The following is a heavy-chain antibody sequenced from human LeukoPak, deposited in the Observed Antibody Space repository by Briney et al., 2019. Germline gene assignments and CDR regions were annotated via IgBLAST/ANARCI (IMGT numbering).Heavy chain of an antibody. CDR2: INHSGST. D-gene: IGHD3-10*02. CDR3: ARLLFARTPDY. V-gene: IGHV4-34*01. J-gene: IGHJ4*02. CDR1: GFTVSSNS. Sequence: PGGSLRLSCTVSGFTVSSNSMSWVRQAPGKGLEWIGEINHSGSTNYNPSLKSRVTISVDTSKNQFSLKLSSVTAADTAVYYCARLLFARTPDYWGQGTLVTVSS.